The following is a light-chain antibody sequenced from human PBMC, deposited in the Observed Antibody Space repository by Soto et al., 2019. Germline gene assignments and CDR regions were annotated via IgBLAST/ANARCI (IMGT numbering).Light chain of an antibody. CDR1: ISDVGSYNL. J-gene: IGLJ1*01. CDR2: EGS. Sequence: QSLLTQAASVSGSPGQSITISCTGTISDVGSYNLVSWYQQHPGKAPKLMIYEGSKRPSGVSNRFSGSKYGNTASLTISGLQAEDEADYYCCSYAGSSTFYVFGTGTKVTVL. CDR3: CSYAGSSTFYV. V-gene: IGLV2-23*01.